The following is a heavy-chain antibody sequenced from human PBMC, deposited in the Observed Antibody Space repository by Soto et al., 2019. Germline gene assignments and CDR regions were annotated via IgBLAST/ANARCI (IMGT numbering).Heavy chain of an antibody. Sequence: GGSLRLSCAASGFIVSSNYMSWVRQAPGKGLEWVSVIYSGGSTYYADSVKGRFTISRDNSKNTLYLQMNSLRAEDTAVYYCARTVVVVTATPGAFDIWGQGTMVTVSS. CDR3: ARTVVVVTATPGAFDI. V-gene: IGHV3-53*01. J-gene: IGHJ3*02. D-gene: IGHD2-15*01. CDR2: IYSGGST. CDR1: GFIVSSNY.